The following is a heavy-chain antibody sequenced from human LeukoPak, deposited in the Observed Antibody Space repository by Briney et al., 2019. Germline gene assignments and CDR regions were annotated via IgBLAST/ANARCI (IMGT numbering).Heavy chain of an antibody. CDR1: GFTVSSNY. J-gene: IGHJ4*02. Sequence: PGGPLRLSCAASGFTVSSNYMSWVRQAPGKGLEWGSDIYSGGSTYYADSVEGRFTISRDNSKNTLYLQMNSLRAEDTAVYYCASTPAGGYSYGYGYWGQGTLVTVSS. D-gene: IGHD5-18*01. CDR2: IYSGGST. CDR3: ASTPAGGYSYGYGY. V-gene: IGHV3-53*01.